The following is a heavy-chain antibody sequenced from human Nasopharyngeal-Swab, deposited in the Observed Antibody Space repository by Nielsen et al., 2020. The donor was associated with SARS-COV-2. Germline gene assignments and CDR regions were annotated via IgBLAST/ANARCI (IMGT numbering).Heavy chain of an antibody. CDR1: GGSIGSYY. J-gene: IGHJ4*02. Sequence: SETLSLTCTVSGGSIGSYYWTWIRQPPGKGLEWMGYVYYTGRASYNPSLKSRVTMSVDTSKNHFSLRLTSVTAADTAVYYCARGRRGYYDSSGEDFDYWGQGALVNVSS. CDR3: ARGRRGYYDSSGEDFDY. D-gene: IGHD3-22*01. CDR2: VYYTGRA. V-gene: IGHV4-59*01.